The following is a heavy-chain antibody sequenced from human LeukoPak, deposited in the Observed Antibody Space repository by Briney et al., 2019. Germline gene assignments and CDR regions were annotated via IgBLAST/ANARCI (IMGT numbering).Heavy chain of an antibody. J-gene: IGHJ4*02. D-gene: IGHD3-22*01. Sequence: PGGSLRLSCAASGFTFSSYGMHWVRQAPGKGLEWVAFIRYDGSNKYYADSVKGRFTISRDNSKNTLYLQMNSLRAEDTAVYYCAKDCIHSKYYYDSSHLDYFDYWGQGTLVTVSS. V-gene: IGHV3-30*02. CDR2: IRYDGSNK. CDR3: AKDCIHSKYYYDSSHLDYFDY. CDR1: GFTFSSYG.